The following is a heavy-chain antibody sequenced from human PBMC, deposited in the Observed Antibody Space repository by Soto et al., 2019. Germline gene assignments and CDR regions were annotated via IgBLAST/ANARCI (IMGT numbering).Heavy chain of an antibody. V-gene: IGHV3-23*01. Sequence: GGSLRLSCAASGFTFSSYAMSWVRQAPGKGLEWVSAISGSGGSTYYADSVKGRFTISRDNSKNTLYLQMNSLRAEDTAVYYCAKSRGITMIVVVITRDAFDIWGQGTMVTVSS. J-gene: IGHJ3*02. CDR2: ISGSGGST. CDR1: GFTFSSYA. CDR3: AKSRGITMIVVVITRDAFDI. D-gene: IGHD3-22*01.